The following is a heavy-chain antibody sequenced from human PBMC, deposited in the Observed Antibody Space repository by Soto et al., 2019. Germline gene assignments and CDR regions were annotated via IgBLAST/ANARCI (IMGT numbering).Heavy chain of an antibody. Sequence: ESGPTLVNPTQTLTLACTFSGFSLSTSGMRVSWIRQPPGKALEWLARIDWDDDKFYNTSLKTRLTISKDSSKNQVVLTMTNMDPVDTATYYCARMFHCSGGTCPFDYWGPGALVTVSS. CDR3: ARMFHCSGGTCPFDY. J-gene: IGHJ4*02. V-gene: IGHV2-70*04. D-gene: IGHD2-15*01. CDR1: GFSLSTSGMR. CDR2: IDWDDDK.